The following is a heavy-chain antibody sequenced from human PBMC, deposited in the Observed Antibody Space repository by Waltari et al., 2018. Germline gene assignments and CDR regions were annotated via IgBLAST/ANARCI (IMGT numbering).Heavy chain of an antibody. CDR3: ARDQRFLESLYPYYYALDA. D-gene: IGHD3-3*01. CDR2: IYHSGTT. Sequence: QVQLQESGPGLVKPSETLSLTCAVSNFYISDGYYWGWIRQSPGKGLEWIGSIYHSGTTHYNPSLEIRVTISVDRSRNQFSLKVTSVSAADTAVYFCARDQRFLESLYPYYYALDAWGRGITVTVSS. CDR1: NFYISDGYY. V-gene: IGHV4-38-2*02. J-gene: IGHJ6*02.